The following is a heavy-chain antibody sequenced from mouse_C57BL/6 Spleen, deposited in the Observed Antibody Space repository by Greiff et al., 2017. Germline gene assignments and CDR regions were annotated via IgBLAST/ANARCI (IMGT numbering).Heavy chain of an antibody. Sequence: QVQLKQSGPELVKPGASVKISCKASGYSFTSYYIHWVKQRPGQGLEWIGWSYPGSGNTKYNEKFKGKATLTADTSSSTAYMQLSSLTSEDSAVYYCARGLGMFAYWRQGTLVTVSA. CDR2: SYPGSGNT. J-gene: IGHJ3*01. V-gene: IGHV1-66*01. CDR3: ARGLGMFAY. D-gene: IGHD4-1*01. CDR1: GYSFTSYY.